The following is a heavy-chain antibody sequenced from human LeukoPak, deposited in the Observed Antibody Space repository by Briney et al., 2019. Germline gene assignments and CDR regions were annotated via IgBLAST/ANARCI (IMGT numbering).Heavy chain of an antibody. CDR3: ARDLEAANTYYFDY. CDR1: GFTFTTSW. CDR2: ISSAGTT. D-gene: IGHD6-13*01. J-gene: IGHJ4*02. Sequence: SGGSLRLSCAASGFTFTTSWMHWFRQAPGKGLEWVSIISSAGTTYYADSVKGRFTISRDNSKNTVYLQVNSLRDEDTAVYYCARDLEAANTYYFDYWGQGTMVTVSS. V-gene: IGHV3-66*01.